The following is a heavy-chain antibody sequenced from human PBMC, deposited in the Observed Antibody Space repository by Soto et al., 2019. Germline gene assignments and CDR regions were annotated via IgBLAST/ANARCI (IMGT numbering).Heavy chain of an antibody. CDR3: ARESRDGFNSPFDS. D-gene: IGHD5-12*01. Sequence: QVQLQESGPGLVKPSQTLSLTCTVSGGSISSGPYYWSWIRQHPGKGLEWIGYIYYSGSTSYNPSLKSRVTISVDTSKNQFSLKLSSMTAADTAVYYCARESRDGFNSPFDSWGQGTLVTVSS. J-gene: IGHJ4*02. V-gene: IGHV4-31*03. CDR1: GGSISSGPYY. CDR2: IYYSGST.